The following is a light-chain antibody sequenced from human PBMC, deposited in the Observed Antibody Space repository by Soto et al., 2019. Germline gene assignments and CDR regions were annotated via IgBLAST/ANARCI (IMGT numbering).Light chain of an antibody. J-gene: IGKJ5*01. V-gene: IGKV3-11*01. Sequence: ELVLTQSPATLSLSPGERATLSCRASQTVGTYFAWYQQKPGQPPRLLIHDASNRATGIPARFSGSGSGTDFTLTISSLEPEDFAVYYCQQYGSSPFTFGQGTRLEI. CDR3: QQYGSSPFT. CDR1: QTVGTY. CDR2: DAS.